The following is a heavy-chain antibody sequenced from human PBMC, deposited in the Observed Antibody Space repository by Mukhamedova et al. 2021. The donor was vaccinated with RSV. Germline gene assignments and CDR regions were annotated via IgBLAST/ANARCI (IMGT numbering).Heavy chain of an antibody. J-gene: IGHJ4*02. CDR3: ARSYLYYYDSSGYFDY. V-gene: IGHV3-30*01. D-gene: IGHD3-22*01. Sequence: YDGSNKYYADSVKGRFTISRDNSKNTLYLQMNSLRAEDTAVYYCARSYLYYYDSSGYFDYWCQGTLVTVSS. CDR2: YDGSNK.